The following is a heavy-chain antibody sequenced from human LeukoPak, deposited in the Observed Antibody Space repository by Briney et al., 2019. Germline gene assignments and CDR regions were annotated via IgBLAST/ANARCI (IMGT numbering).Heavy chain of an antibody. CDR3: ARGPIIDIVIVPAADDYYYMDV. V-gene: IGHV1-2*02. Sequence: ASVKVSCKASGYTFTGYYLHWVRQAPGQGLEWMGWIHPNSGGTNYAQKLQGRVTMTTDTSTSTAYMELRSLRSDDTAVYYCARGPIIDIVIVPAADDYYYMDVWGKGTTVTVSS. D-gene: IGHD2-2*01. J-gene: IGHJ6*03. CDR1: GYTFTGYY. CDR2: IHPNSGGT.